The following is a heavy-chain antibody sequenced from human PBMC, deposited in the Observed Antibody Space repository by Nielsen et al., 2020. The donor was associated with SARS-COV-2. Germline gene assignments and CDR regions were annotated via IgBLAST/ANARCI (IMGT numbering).Heavy chain of an antibody. CDR3: ARENYGNYYFDY. J-gene: IGHJ4*02. V-gene: IGHV4-59*12. CDR2: NYNSAKT. Sequence: SETLSLTCSISGGSMNFFYWSWIRQAPGKGLEWIAYNYNSAKTMYNSSLKSRVTMSVDTSRNQFSLTLTSVTAADTAIYYCARENYGNYYFDYWGQGILVTVSS. D-gene: IGHD4-11*01. CDR1: GGSMNFFY.